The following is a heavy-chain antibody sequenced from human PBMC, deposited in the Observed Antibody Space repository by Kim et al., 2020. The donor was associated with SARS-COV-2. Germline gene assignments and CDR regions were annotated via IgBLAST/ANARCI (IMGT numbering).Heavy chain of an antibody. V-gene: IGHV1-18*04. J-gene: IGHJ6*02. CDR1: GYTFTSYG. Sequence: ASVKVSCKASGYTFTSYGISWVRQAPGQGLEWMGWISAYNGNTNYAQKLQGRVTMTTDTSTSTAYMELRSLISDDTAVYYCARDPRDPKNFDWFRYYYYYGMDVWGQGTTVTVSS. CDR2: ISAYNGNT. CDR3: ARDPRDPKNFDWFRYYYYYGMDV. D-gene: IGHD3-9*01.